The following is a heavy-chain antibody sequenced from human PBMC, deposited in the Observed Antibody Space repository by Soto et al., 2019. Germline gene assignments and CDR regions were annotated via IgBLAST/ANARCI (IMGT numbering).Heavy chain of an antibody. Sequence: QVQLVQSGAEVKKPGASVKVSCKASGYTFTSYAMHWVRQAPGQRLEWMGWINAGNGNTKYSQKFQGRVTITRDTAASTAYMEQSSLRSEDTAVYYCASSYSNYALIDYYYYGMDVWGQGTTVTVSS. CDR2: INAGNGNT. CDR3: ASSYSNYALIDYYYYGMDV. J-gene: IGHJ6*02. V-gene: IGHV1-3*01. CDR1: GYTFTSYA. D-gene: IGHD4-4*01.